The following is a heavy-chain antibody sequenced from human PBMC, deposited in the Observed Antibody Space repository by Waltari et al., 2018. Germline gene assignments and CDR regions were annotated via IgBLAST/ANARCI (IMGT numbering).Heavy chain of an antibody. D-gene: IGHD6-19*01. V-gene: IGHV1-2*02. Sequence: QVQLVQSGAEVKKPGASVKVSCKASGYTFTGYYMHWVRQAPGQGLEWMGWINPNSGGTNYAQKFQGRVTMTRDTSISTAYMELSRLRSDDTAVYYCARANPGIAVAGDAFDIWGQGTMVTVSS. CDR1: GYTFTGYY. CDR3: ARANPGIAVAGDAFDI. J-gene: IGHJ3*02. CDR2: INPNSGGT.